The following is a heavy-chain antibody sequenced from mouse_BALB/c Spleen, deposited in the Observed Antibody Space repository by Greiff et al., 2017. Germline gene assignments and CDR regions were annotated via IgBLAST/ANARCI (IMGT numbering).Heavy chain of an antibody. D-gene: IGHD2-14*01. J-gene: IGHJ3*01. CDR2: IYPYNGGT. CDR1: GYTFSDYN. CDR3: ARGGYRSWFAY. V-gene: IGHV1S29*02. Sequence: EVQLQQSGPELVKPGASVKISCKASGYTFSDYNMHWVKQSHGKSLEWIGYIYPYNGGTGYNQKFKSKATLTVDNSSSTAYMELRSLTSEDSAVYYCARGGYRSWFAYWGQGTLVTVSA.